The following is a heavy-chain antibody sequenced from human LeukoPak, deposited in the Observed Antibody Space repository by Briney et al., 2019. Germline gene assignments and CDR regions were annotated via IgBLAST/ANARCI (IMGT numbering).Heavy chain of an antibody. J-gene: IGHJ4*02. CDR2: IYYSGST. CDR1: GGSISSSSYY. V-gene: IGHV4-39*07. D-gene: IGHD3-3*01. CDR3: AREVITYYDFWSGYSKNYYFDY. Sequence: SETLSLTCTVSGGSISSSSYYWGWIRQPPGKGLEWIGSIYYSGSTYYNPSLKSRVTISVDTSKNQFSLKLSSVTAADTAVYYCAREVITYYDFWSGYSKNYYFDYWGQGTLVTVSS.